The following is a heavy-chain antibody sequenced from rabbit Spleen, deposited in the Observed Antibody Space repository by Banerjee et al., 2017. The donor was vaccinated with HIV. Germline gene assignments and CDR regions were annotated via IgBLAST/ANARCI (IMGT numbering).Heavy chain of an antibody. CDR1: GFDFSRFG. D-gene: IGHD4-2*01. V-gene: IGHV1S45*01. J-gene: IGHJ4*01. CDR2: VNTGNSAAT. CDR3: ARSYAGKAITSLNL. Sequence: QEQLVESGGGLVQPGGSLTLSCKASGFDFSRFGVSWVRQAPGRGLEWIGCVNTGNSAATYYASRAKGRFSISKTSSTTVTLQMTSLTAADTATLFCARSYAGKAITSLNLWGPGTLVTVS.